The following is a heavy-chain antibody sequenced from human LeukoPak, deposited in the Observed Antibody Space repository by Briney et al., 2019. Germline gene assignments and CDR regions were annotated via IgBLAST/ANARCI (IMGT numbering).Heavy chain of an antibody. D-gene: IGHD1-20*01. CDR3: VRYNWPNVFDP. CDR2: IYHTGST. J-gene: IGHJ5*02. CDR1: GGSTNTYY. V-gene: IGHV4-59*01. Sequence: PSETLSLTCTVSGGSTNTYYWGWIRQPPGKGLEWIGYIYHTGSTNSNPSLRSRVTISLDTSKNQFSLHLTSVTAADTALYFCVRYNWPNVFDPWGQGTRVTGSS.